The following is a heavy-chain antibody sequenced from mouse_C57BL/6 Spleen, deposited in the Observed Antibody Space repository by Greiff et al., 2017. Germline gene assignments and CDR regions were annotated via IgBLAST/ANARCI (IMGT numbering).Heavy chain of an antibody. J-gene: IGHJ3*01. CDR3: TRDGYPSFAY. D-gene: IGHD2-3*01. CDR2: IDPETGGT. CDR1: GYTFTDYE. V-gene: IGHV1-15*01. Sequence: QVQLQQSGAELVRPGASVTLSCKASGYTFTDYEMHWVKQTPVHGLEWIGAIDPETGGTAYNQKFKGKAILTADKSSSTAYMELRSLTSEDSAVYYCTRDGYPSFAYWGQGTLVTVSA.